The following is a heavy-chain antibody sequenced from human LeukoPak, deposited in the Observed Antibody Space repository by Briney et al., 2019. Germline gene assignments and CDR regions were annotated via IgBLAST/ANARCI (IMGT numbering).Heavy chain of an antibody. CDR2: IYYSGST. D-gene: IGHD3-16*02. Sequence: SETLSLTCTVSGGSISSSSYYWGWIRQPPGKGLEWIGSIYYSGSTYYNPSLKSRVTISVDTSKNQFSLKLSSVTAADTAVYCCARHESEYDYVWGSYRPIVIDPWGQGTLVTVSS. CDR3: ARHESEYDYVWGSYRPIVIDP. J-gene: IGHJ5*02. V-gene: IGHV4-39*01. CDR1: GGSISSSSYY.